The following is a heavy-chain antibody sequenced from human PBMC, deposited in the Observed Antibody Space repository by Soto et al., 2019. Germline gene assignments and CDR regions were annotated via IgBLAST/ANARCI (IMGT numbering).Heavy chain of an antibody. CDR3: ARDSSSSWGDYYYHGMDV. J-gene: IGHJ6*02. CDR2: INPNSGGT. V-gene: IGHV1-2*04. D-gene: IGHD6-6*01. CDR1: GYTFTGYY. Sequence: NXYCNSSGYTFTGYYIHWVRQAPGQGLEWMGWINPNSGGTNYAQKFQGWVTMARDTSISTAYMELSRLRSDDTAVYYCARDSSSSWGDYYYHGMDVWGQGTTVT.